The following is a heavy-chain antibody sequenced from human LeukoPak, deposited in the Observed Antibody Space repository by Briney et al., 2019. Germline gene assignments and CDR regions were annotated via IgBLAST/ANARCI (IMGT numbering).Heavy chain of an antibody. J-gene: IGHJ5*02. V-gene: IGHV4-4*07. CDR3: ARDPRYYSSGWYNWFDP. Sequence: SETPSLTCTVSGGSISSYYWSWIRQPAGKGLEWIGRIYTSGSTNYNPSLKSRVTMSVDTSKNQFSLKPSSVTAADTAVYYCARDPRYYSSGWYNWFDPWGQGTLVTVSS. CDR1: GGSISSYY. CDR2: IYTSGST. D-gene: IGHD6-19*01.